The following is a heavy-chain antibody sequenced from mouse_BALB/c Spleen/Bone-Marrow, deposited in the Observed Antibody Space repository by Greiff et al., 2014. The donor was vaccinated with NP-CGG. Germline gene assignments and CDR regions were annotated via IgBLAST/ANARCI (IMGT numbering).Heavy chain of an antibody. CDR3: ARSYRFWYFDV. CDR1: GYTFTSSW. CDR2: IHPNSGNT. V-gene: IGHV1S130*01. J-gene: IGHJ1*01. D-gene: IGHD2-14*01. Sequence: VQLQQSGSVLVRPGASVKLSCKASGYTFTSSWMHWAKQRPGQGLEWIGDIHPNSGNTNYNEKLRGKATLTVDTSSNTAYVDLGSLTSEDSAVYYCARSYRFWYFDVWGAGTTVTVSS.